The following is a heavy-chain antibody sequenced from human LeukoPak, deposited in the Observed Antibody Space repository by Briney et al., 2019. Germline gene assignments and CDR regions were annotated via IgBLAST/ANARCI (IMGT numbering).Heavy chain of an antibody. CDR2: IYYSGST. J-gene: IGHJ4*02. CDR1: GGSISSYY. V-gene: IGHV4-59*01. CDR3: ARHMARGVIDY. D-gene: IGHD3-10*01. Sequence: PSETLSLTCTVSGGSISSYYWSWIRQPPGKGLEWIGYIYYSGSTNYNPSLKSRVTISVDTSKNQFSLKLSSVTAADTAVYYCARHMARGVIDYWGQGTLVTVSS.